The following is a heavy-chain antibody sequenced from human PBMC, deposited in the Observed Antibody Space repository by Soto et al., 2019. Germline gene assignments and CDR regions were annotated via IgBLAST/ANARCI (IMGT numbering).Heavy chain of an antibody. V-gene: IGHV3-23*01. D-gene: IGHD6-19*01. CDR3: AKVSYSSGSYYFDY. CDR1: GFPFSSYA. CDR2: ISGSGGST. Sequence: PVGSLRLSCAASGFPFSSYAMSWVRKAPGKGLEWVSAISGSGGSTYYADSVKGRFTISRDNSKNTLYLQMNSLRAEDTAVYYCAKVSYSSGSYYFDYWGQGTLVTVSS. J-gene: IGHJ4*02.